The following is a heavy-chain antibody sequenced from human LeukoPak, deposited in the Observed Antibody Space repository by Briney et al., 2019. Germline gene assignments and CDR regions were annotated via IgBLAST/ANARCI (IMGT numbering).Heavy chain of an antibody. CDR3: ARDGGVLGVLIWWSLDY. V-gene: IGHV7-4-1*02. CDR1: GYTFTSYA. Sequence: ASVKVSCKASGYTFTSYAMNWVRHAPGQGLEWMGWIHTNTGNPTYAQGFTGRFVFSLDTSLSTAYLQNSRLKAEDTAVDYRARDGGVLGVLIWWSLDYWGQGPLVPVSS. J-gene: IGHJ4*02. D-gene: IGHD3-3*01. CDR2: IHTNTGNP.